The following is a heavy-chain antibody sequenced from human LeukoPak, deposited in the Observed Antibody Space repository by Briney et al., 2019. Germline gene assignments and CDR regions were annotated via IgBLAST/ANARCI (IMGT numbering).Heavy chain of an antibody. CDR2: IYSEGSRT. Sequence: GRSLRLSWAGSGFTLSSYWLHWVRQGPGKGLVWVSRIYSEGSRTTYADSVRGRFTISGDNAKNTLYLQMNNLRAEDTAVYFCARDALRYSGSFDDFDYWGQGTLVTVSS. J-gene: IGHJ4*02. D-gene: IGHD6-6*01. V-gene: IGHV3-74*01. CDR1: GFTLSSYW. CDR3: ARDALRYSGSFDDFDY.